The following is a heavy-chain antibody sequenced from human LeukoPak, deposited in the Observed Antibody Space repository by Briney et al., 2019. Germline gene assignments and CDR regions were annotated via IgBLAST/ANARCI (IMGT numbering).Heavy chain of an antibody. CDR3: AKGDIAARQDIMDD. CDR2: ISGSGGST. Sequence: PGGSLRLSCAASGFTFSSYAMSWVRQAPGKGLEWVSLISGSGGSTYYADSVKGRFTISRDNSKNTLYLQMNSLRVEDTAVYYCAKGDIAARQDIMDDWGQGTTVTVSS. V-gene: IGHV3-23*01. J-gene: IGHJ6*02. D-gene: IGHD6-6*01. CDR1: GFTFSSYA.